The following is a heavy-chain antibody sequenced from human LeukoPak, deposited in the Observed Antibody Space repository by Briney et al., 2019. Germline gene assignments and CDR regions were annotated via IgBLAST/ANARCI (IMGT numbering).Heavy chain of an antibody. D-gene: IGHD5-18*01. Sequence: PGGSPRLTCAASGFTISNYGMHWVRQAPGKGLEWVAYIRYDGSSPGSSEYFSDSVRGRFTISRDNSKNTLYLQMNSLRAEDTAVYYCAKMGYGQVFDYWGQGTLVTVSS. CDR2: IRYDGSSPGSSE. J-gene: IGHJ4*02. CDR3: AKMGYGQVFDY. CDR1: GFTISNYG. V-gene: IGHV3-30*02.